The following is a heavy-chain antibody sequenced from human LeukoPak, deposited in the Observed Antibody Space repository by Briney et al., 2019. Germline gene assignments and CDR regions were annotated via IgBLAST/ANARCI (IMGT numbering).Heavy chain of an antibody. CDR2: ISSSSSYI. Sequence: PGGSQRLSCAASGFTFSSYSMNWVRQAPGKGLEWVSSISSSSSYIYYADSVKGRFTISRDNAKNSLYLQMNSLRAEDTAVYYCARGLITFYDSSGYWGQGTLVTVSS. CDR1: GFTFSSYS. J-gene: IGHJ4*02. V-gene: IGHV3-21*01. CDR3: ARGLITFYDSSGY. D-gene: IGHD3-22*01.